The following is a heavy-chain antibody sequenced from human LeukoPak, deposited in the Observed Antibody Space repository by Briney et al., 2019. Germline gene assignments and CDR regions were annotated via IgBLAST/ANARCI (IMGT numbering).Heavy chain of an antibody. V-gene: IGHV4-38-2*01. J-gene: IGHJ6*03. CDR3: ARSPDVYYSNYLPHYMDV. CDR2: IYTSGRT. D-gene: IGHD4-11*01. Sequence: KPWETLSLTCAVSGYSISSGYYWGWARQPAGKGREWLGRIYTSGRTNNNPSLKSRVTMSVDTSKNQFSLKLSSVTAADTAVYYCARSPDVYYSNYLPHYMDVWGKGTTVTVSS. CDR1: GYSISSGYY.